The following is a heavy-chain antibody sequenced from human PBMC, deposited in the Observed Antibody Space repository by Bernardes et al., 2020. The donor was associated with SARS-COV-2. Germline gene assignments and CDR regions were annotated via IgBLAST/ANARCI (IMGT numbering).Heavy chain of an antibody. CDR3: ARGRGELRGPVTFDV. CDR1: GFIFSDRF. CDR2: SRNKVNSFST. Sequence: GGSLRLSCAVSGFIFSDRFIDWVRQAPGKGLEWVGRSRNKVNSFSTEYAASVKGRFTLSRDDSKNSVYLQMNSRKTEDTGVYYCARGRGELRGPVTFDVWGQGTTVTVSS. D-gene: IGHD1-26*01. J-gene: IGHJ3*01. V-gene: IGHV3-72*01.